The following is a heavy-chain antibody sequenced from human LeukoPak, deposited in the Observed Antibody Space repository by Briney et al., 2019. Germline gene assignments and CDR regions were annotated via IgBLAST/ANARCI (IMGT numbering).Heavy chain of an antibody. Sequence: GGSLRLSCAASGFTFSCTWMNWVRQAPGKGLEWVGRIKSEIDGGATDYAAPVQGRFTISRDDSQATLFLQMYSLKTEDTAVYYCTTGGDVIVAGTRAYDIWGQGTMVTVSS. V-gene: IGHV3-15*07. CDR1: GFTFSCTW. CDR3: TTGGDVIVAGTRAYDI. CDR2: IKSEIDGGAT. D-gene: IGHD5-12*01. J-gene: IGHJ3*02.